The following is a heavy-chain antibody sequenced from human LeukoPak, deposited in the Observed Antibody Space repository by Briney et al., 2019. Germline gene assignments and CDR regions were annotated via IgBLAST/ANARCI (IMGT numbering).Heavy chain of an antibody. Sequence: SVKVSCKVSGYTLTELSMHWVRQAPGKGLEWMGRIIPILGIANYAQKFQGRVTITADKSTSTAYMELSSLRSEDTAVYYCARDEYSSSNAFDIWGQGTMVTVSS. CDR3: ARDEYSSSNAFDI. D-gene: IGHD6-6*01. CDR2: IIPILGIA. CDR1: GYTLTELS. V-gene: IGHV1-69*04. J-gene: IGHJ3*02.